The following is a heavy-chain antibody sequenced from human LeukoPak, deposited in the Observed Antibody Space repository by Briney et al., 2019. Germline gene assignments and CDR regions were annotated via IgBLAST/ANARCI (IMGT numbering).Heavy chain of an antibody. J-gene: IGHJ5*02. CDR3: ARDSGSYLWEAWFDP. V-gene: IGHV4-59*12. D-gene: IGHD1-26*01. CDR2: MYYSGST. Sequence: PSETLSLTCTVSGDSISSDYWSWIRQPPGKGLEWIGYMYYSGSTNYNPSLKSRVTISVDTSKNQFSLKLSSVTAADTAVYYCARDSGSYLWEAWFDPWGQGTLVTVSS. CDR1: GDSISSDY.